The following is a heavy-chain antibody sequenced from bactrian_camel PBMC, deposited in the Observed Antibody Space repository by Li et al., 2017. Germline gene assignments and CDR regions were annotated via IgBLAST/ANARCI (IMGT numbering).Heavy chain of an antibody. CDR1: GYATSHYC. V-gene: IGHV3-3*01. CDR2: IYARNGRS. CDR3: AARGPYCYTKLSVRVCTY. D-gene: IGHD2*01. Sequence: HVQLVESGGGSVQEGQSLKLSCAISGYATSHYCIVWFRLSSGKEREEVAHIYARNGRSDVADSVKGRFTVSQDDAKYTVFLQMNNLKPEDTAMYYCAARGPYCYTKLSVRVCTYWGQGTQ. J-gene: IGHJ4*01.